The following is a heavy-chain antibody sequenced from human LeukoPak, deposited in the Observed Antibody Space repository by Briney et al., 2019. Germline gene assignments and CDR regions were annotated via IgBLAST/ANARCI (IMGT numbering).Heavy chain of an antibody. CDR2: MNPNSGNT. D-gene: IGHD5-18*01. J-gene: IGHJ4*02. Sequence: ASVKVSCKASGYTFTSYDINWVRQATGQGLEWMGWMNPNSGNTGYAQKFQGRVTITRNTSISTAYMELSSLRSGDTAVYYCARAPWALGYSYGSDYWGQGTLVTVSS. CDR3: ARAPWALGYSYGSDY. CDR1: GYTFTSYD. V-gene: IGHV1-8*03.